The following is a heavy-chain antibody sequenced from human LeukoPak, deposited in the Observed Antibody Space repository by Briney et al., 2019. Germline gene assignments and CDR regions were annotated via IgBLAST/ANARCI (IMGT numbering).Heavy chain of an antibody. CDR3: ARTAARRFDY. CDR2: INPTGGST. CDR1: GYTFPSYF. V-gene: IGHV1-46*01. Sequence: ASVKVSCKASGYTFPSYFMHWVRQAPGQELEWMGIINPTGGSTTYAQKFQGRVTMTRDTSTSTVYMELSSLRSDDTAVYYCARTAARRFDYWGQGTLVTVSS. D-gene: IGHD6-6*01. J-gene: IGHJ4*02.